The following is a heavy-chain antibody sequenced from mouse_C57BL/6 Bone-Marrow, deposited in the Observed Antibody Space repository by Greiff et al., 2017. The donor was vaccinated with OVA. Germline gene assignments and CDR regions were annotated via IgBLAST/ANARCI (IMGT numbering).Heavy chain of an antibody. V-gene: IGHV3-6*01. CDR3: ASPDYYGSSYYWYFDV. Sequence: EVKLQESGPGLVKPSQSLSLTCSVTGYSITSGYYWNWIRQFPGNKLEWMGYISYDGSNNYNPSLKNRISITRDTSKNQFFLKLNSVTTEDTATYYCASPDYYGSSYYWYFDVWGTGTTVTVSS. CDR2: ISYDGSN. J-gene: IGHJ1*03. CDR1: GYSITSGYY. D-gene: IGHD1-1*01.